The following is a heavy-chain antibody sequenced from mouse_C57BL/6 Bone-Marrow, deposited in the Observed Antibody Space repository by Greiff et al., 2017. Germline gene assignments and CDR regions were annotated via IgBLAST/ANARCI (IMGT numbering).Heavy chain of an antibody. CDR1: GFTFSNYW. V-gene: IGHV6-3*01. CDR3: TGRPGSWYFDV. J-gene: IGHJ1*03. CDR2: IRLKSDNYAT. D-gene: IGHD3-2*02. Sequence: EVKLVESGGGLVQPGGSMKLSCVASGFTFSNYWMNWVRQSPEKGLEWVAQIRLKSDNYATHYAESVKGRFTISRDDSKSSVYLQMNNLRAEDTGIYYCTGRPGSWYFDVWGTGTTVTVSS.